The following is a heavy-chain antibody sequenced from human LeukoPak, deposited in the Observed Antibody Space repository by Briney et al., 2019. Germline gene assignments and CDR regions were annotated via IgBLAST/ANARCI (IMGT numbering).Heavy chain of an antibody. CDR3: ASASSSSWYYFDY. CDR1: GYTFTGYY. V-gene: IGHV1-2*02. J-gene: IGHJ4*02. Sequence: GASVKVSCKASGYTFTGYYMHWVRQAPGQGHEWMGWINPNSGGTNYAQKFQGRVTMTRDTSISTAYMELSRLRSDDTAVYYCASASSSSWYYFDYWGQGTLVTVSS. CDR2: INPNSGGT. D-gene: IGHD6-13*01.